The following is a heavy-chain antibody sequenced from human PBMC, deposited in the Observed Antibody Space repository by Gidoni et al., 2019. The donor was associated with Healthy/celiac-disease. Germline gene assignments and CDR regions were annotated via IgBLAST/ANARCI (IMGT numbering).Heavy chain of an antibody. V-gene: IGHV4-34*01. CDR3: ARSLYSGSYYRPHNWFDP. Sequence: QVQLQQWGAGLLKPPETLSLTCAVYGGSFSGYYWSWIRQPPGKGLEWIGEINHSGSTNYNPSLKSRVTISVDTSKNQFSLKLSSVTAADTAVYYCARSLYSGSYYRPHNWFDPWGQGTLVTVSS. D-gene: IGHD1-26*01. CDR2: INHSGST. J-gene: IGHJ5*02. CDR1: GGSFSGYY.